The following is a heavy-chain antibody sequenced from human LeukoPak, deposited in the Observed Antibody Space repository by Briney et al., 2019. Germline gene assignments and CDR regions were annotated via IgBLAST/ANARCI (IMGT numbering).Heavy chain of an antibody. D-gene: IGHD6-13*01. CDR1: GFTFSNFA. V-gene: IGHV3-30*04. CDR3: ARGSSKQQLLRAGALDI. CDR2: ISYDGNNK. Sequence: GRSLRLSCAASGFTFSNFAMHWVRQAPGKGLEWMTVISYDGNNKYYADSVRGRFSISRDNSKNTLFLQMNSLRVEGTAVYYCARGSSKQQLLRAGALDIWGQGTMVTVSS. J-gene: IGHJ3*02.